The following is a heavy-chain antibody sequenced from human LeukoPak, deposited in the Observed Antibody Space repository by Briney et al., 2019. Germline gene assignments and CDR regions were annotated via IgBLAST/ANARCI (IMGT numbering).Heavy chain of an antibody. V-gene: IGHV1-18*01. D-gene: IGHD5-18*01. CDR2: ISAYNGNT. Sequence: ASVKVSCKASGGTFNDYALNWVRQAPGQGLEWMGWISAYNGNTNYAQKLQGRVTMTRDMSTSTVYMELSSLRSEDTAVYYCARRRGYSYENWFDPWGQGTLVTVSS. CDR3: ARRRGYSYENWFDP. CDR1: GGTFNDYA. J-gene: IGHJ5*02.